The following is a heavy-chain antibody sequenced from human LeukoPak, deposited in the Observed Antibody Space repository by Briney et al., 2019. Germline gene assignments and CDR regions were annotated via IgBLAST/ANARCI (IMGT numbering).Heavy chain of an antibody. J-gene: IGHJ4*02. CDR1: GYSISSGYY. V-gene: IGHV4-38-2*01. CDR3: AGGIVGVHAY. CDR2: INHSGST. D-gene: IGHD1-26*01. Sequence: PSETLSLTCAVSGYSISSGYYWGWIRQPPGKGLEWIGNINHSGSTYYNPSLKSRVTISVDTSKNQSSLNLSSVTAADTAVYYCAGGIVGVHAYWGQGTLVTVSS.